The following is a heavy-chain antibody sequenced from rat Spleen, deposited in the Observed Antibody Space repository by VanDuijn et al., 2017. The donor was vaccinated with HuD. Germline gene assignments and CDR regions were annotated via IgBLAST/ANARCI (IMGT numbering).Heavy chain of an antibody. J-gene: IGHJ2*01. D-gene: IGHD1-11*01. CDR2: ISPSGGST. V-gene: IGHV5-25*01. CDR3: ARRHYGYTDYFDY. Sequence: EVQLVESGGGLVQPGRSLKLSCAASGFTFSDYNMAWVRQSPKKGLEWVASISPSGGSTYYPDSVKGRFTISRDNAKSTLYLQMDSLRSEDTATYYCARRHYGYTDYFDYWGQGVMVTVSS. CDR1: GFTFSDYN.